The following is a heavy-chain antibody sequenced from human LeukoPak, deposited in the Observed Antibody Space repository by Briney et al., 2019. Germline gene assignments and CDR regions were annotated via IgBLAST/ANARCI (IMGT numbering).Heavy chain of an antibody. J-gene: IGHJ6*03. CDR2: VTYDGSSK. D-gene: IGHD1-1*01. Sequence: GGSLRLSCAASGFTFSDYSLHWVRQAPGKGLEWVAFVTYDGSSKYYRDSVKGRFIISRDYSRNTLYLQMNGLRGDDTAVYYCAKDGVTRRYNMYYYMDVWGKGTTVTVSS. CDR3: AKDGVTRRYNMYYYMDV. CDR1: GFTFSDYS. V-gene: IGHV3-30*04.